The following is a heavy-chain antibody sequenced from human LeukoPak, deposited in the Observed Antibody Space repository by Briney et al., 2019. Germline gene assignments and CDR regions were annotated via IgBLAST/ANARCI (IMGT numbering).Heavy chain of an antibody. CDR2: MSTTGSTI. Sequence: GGSLRLSCAASGFTFSRFEMNWVRQVPGKGLEWVSYMSTTGSTIFYADSVKGRFTISRDNAKNSLYLQMNSLRAEDTALYYRAVPTAVGLYWGQGTLVTVSS. D-gene: IGHD5-18*01. CDR3: AVPTAVGLY. V-gene: IGHV3-48*03. CDR1: GFTFSRFE. J-gene: IGHJ4*02.